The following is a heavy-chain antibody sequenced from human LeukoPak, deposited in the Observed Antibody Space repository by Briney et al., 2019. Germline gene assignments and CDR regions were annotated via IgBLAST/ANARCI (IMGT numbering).Heavy chain of an antibody. D-gene: IGHD2-8*01. CDR1: GFTFSHYD. CDR3: AKGQWADD. CDR2: VQFDGNIK. V-gene: IGHV3-30*02. J-gene: IGHJ4*02. Sequence: GGSLRLSCAASGFTFSHYDINWVRQAPGKGLEWVALVQFDGNIKYYADSVKGRFTISRDNSKNTVYLEMSSLRVDDAAVYYCAKGQWADDWGQGTLVTASS.